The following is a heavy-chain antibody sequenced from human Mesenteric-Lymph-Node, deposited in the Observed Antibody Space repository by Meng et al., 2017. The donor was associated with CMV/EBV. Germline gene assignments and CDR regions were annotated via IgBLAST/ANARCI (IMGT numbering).Heavy chain of an antibody. D-gene: IGHD2-21*01. J-gene: IGHJ6*02. CDR3: ARDCGRGYGLDV. Sequence: GESLKISCAASGFTFSSYGMHWVRQAPGKGLEWVAVIWYDGSNKYYADSVKGRFTISRDNAKNSLYLQMNSLTAEDTAVYYCARDCGRGYGLDVWGQGTTVTVSS. CDR1: GFTFSSYG. CDR2: IWYDGSNK. V-gene: IGHV3-33*01.